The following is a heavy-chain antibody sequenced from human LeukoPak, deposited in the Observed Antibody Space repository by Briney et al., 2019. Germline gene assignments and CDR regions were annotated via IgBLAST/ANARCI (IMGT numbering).Heavy chain of an antibody. CDR3: VTLYSMNYMDV. J-gene: IGHJ6*03. V-gene: IGHV3-15*01. CDR2: IKSNTDGGTT. Sequence: GGSLRLSCAASGFTFTKAWMSWVRQAPGKGLEWVGRIKSNTDGGTTDYATPVKDRFTISRDDSKNTLYLQMNSLKTEDTALYYCVTLYSMNYMDVWGKGTTVTVSS. D-gene: IGHD2-21*01. CDR1: GFTFTKAW.